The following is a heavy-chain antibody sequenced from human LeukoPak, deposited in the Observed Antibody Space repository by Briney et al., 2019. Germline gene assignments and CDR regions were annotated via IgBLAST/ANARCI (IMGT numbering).Heavy chain of an antibody. CDR3: ARESGWGLPHAFDF. J-gene: IGHJ3*01. Sequence: PGGSLRLSCAASGFTFSSYPLHWVRQAPGKGLEWVTLISYDGTKIYYADSVKGRFTISRDNSKNTLYLQMNSLRDEDTAMYHCARESGWGLPHAFDFWGQGTMITVSS. V-gene: IGHV3-30-3*01. CDR1: GFTFSSYP. D-gene: IGHD3-3*01. CDR2: ISYDGTKI.